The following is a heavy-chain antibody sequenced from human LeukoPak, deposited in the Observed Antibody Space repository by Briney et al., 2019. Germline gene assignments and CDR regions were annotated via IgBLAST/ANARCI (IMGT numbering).Heavy chain of an antibody. D-gene: IGHD3-10*01. CDR1: GFTFDRFT. CDR3: ARVWYGSGSLYYYYYYMDV. V-gene: IGHV3-43*01. J-gene: IGHJ6*03. CDR2: INRRGHT. Sequence: AGGSLRLSCAASGFTFDRFTIHWVRQTPGKGLEWVSLINRRGHTFYADSVKGRFTISRDNSRNSVFLQMNSLRAEDTAVYYCARVWYGSGSLYYYYYYMDVWGKGTTVTISS.